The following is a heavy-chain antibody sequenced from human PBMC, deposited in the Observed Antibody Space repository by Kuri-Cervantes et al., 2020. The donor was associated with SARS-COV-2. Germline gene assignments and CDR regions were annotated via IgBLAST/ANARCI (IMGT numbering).Heavy chain of an antibody. J-gene: IGHJ5*02. CDR3: ARARTIAAHPENWFDP. Sequence: GESLKISCAASGFTFSSYSMNWVRQAPGKGLEWVSSISSSSSYIYYADSVKGRITISRDNAKNSLYLQMNSLRAEDTAVYYCARARTIAAHPENWFDPWGQGNPGHRLL. CDR2: ISSSSSYI. D-gene: IGHD6-6*01. CDR1: GFTFSSYS. V-gene: IGHV3-21*01.